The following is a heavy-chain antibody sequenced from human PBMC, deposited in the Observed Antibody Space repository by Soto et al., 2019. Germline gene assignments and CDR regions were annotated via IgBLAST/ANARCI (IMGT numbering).Heavy chain of an antibody. CDR1: GFSLSSTRMA. D-gene: IGHD6-19*01. Sequence: QITLKESGPTLVKPTQTLTLTCTFSGFSLSSTRMAVGWIRQSPGQALEWLALIYWDDDKRYSPFLKSRLTINKDTSKNQVVLTMAKMDTVDTARYYCAHIVVAGLGYYFDYWGQGTLVTVSS. J-gene: IGHJ4*02. CDR3: AHIVVAGLGYYFDY. CDR2: IYWDDDK. V-gene: IGHV2-5*02.